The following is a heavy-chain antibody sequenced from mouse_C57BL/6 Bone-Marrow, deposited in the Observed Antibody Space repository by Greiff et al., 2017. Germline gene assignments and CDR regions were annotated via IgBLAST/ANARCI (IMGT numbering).Heavy chain of an antibody. CDR2: IWTGGGT. CDR1: GFSLTSYA. Sequence: VKLMESGPGLVAPSQSLSISCTVSGFSLTSYAISWVRQPPGKGLEWRGVIWTGGGTNYNSAHQSRLCISKDNYKSKVFLIINSLQTDDTARYYCARKTVPYYDAMDYWGQGTSVTVSA. J-gene: IGHJ4*01. D-gene: IGHD3-2*01. CDR3: ARKTVPYYDAMDY. V-gene: IGHV2-9-1*01.